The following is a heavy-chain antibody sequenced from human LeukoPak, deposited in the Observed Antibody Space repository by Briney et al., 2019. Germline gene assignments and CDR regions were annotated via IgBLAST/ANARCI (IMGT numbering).Heavy chain of an antibody. CDR1: GFTFSSYA. D-gene: IGHD2-2*01. V-gene: IGHV3-23*01. J-gene: IGHJ4*02. CDR2: ISGSGVST. Sequence: PGGSLRLSCAASGFTFSSYAMGWVRQAPGKGLEWVSAISGSGVSTYYADSVKGRFTISRDYSKNTLYLQMDSLRAEDTAVYYCAKDLYCSSNSCYLFDYWGQGTLVTVSS. CDR3: AKDLYCSSNSCYLFDY.